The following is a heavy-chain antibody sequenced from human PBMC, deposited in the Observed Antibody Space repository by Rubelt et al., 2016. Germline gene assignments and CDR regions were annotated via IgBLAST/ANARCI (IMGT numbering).Heavy chain of an antibody. J-gene: IGHJ3*02. V-gene: IGHV3-33*01. CDR1: GFTFSSYG. D-gene: IGHD6-13*01. CDR3: ARDRAGSSSWYPVFGAFDI. CDR2: IWYDGRNK. Sequence: QVQLVESGGGVVQPGRSLRLSCAASGFTFSSYGMHWVRQAPGKGLEWVAVIWYDGRNKYYADSVKGRFTISRDNSKNTLYLQMNSLRAEDTAVYYCARDRAGSSSWYPVFGAFDIWGQGTMVTVSS.